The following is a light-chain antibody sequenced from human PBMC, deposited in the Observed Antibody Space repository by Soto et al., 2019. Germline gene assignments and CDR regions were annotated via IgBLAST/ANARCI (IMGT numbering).Light chain of an antibody. CDR1: SSDVGNYNY. CDR3: SSYATSSTYV. CDR2: DVS. J-gene: IGLJ1*01. V-gene: IGLV2-14*03. Sequence: QSVLTQPASVSGSPGQSITISCTGTSSDVGNYNYVSWYQHHPGKAPKVIIYDVSKRPSGVSNRFSGSKSGNTASLTISGLQAEYEADYYCSSYATSSTYVFGTGTKVTVL.